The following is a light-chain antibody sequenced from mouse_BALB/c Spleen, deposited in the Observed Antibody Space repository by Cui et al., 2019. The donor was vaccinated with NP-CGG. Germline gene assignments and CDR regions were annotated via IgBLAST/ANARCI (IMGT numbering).Light chain of an antibody. Sequence: QAVVTQDSALTTSPGETVTLTCRSSTGAGTTRNYANWVQEKPDHIFTSLIGGTNNRVPGVPARFSGSLIGDKAALTITGAQTEDEAIYFCALWYSNHWVFGGGTKLTVL. J-gene: IGLJ1*01. CDR3: ALWYSNHWV. V-gene: IGLV1*01. CDR1: TGAGTTRNY. CDR2: GTN.